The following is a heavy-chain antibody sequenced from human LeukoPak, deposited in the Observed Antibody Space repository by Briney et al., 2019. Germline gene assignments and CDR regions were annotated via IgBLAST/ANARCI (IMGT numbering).Heavy chain of an antibody. J-gene: IGHJ4*02. CDR2: ISSSRSYI. D-gene: IGHD2-21*02. CDR3: ARDDCSDY. Sequence: GGSLRLSCAPSGFTFRSYSMNWVRQAPGKGLEWVSSISSSRSYIYYADSVKGRFTIPRDNPKNSLSLQMNSLRAPDTPVYYYARDDCSDYWGQGTLVTVSS. CDR1: GFTFRSYS. V-gene: IGHV3-21*01.